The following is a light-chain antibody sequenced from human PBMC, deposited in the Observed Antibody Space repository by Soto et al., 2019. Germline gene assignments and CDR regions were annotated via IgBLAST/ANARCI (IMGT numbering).Light chain of an antibody. Sequence: QSVLTQPPSVSGAPGQRVTISCTGSSSNIGAGYDVHWYQQLPGIAPKLLIYRNNNRPSGVPDRFSGSKSGNSASLAITGLQAEDEADYYCQSYDSSLSGNVVFGGRTQLTVL. CDR1: SSNIGAGYD. V-gene: IGLV1-40*01. CDR3: QSYDSSLSGNVV. J-gene: IGLJ2*01. CDR2: RNN.